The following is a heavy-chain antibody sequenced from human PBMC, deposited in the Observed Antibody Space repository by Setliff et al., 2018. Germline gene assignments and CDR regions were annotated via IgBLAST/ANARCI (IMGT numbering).Heavy chain of an antibody. D-gene: IGHD3-10*01. V-gene: IGHV1-69*10. J-gene: IGHJ3*02. CDR1: GGTFSSYA. CDR2: IIPNGGNT. CDR3: ARDPWFGEGDAFDI. Sequence: SVKVSCKASGGTFSSYAISWVRQAPGQGLEWMGGIIPNGGNTGYAQKFQGRVTITRDTSASTAYMELSSLRCEDTAVYYCARDPWFGEGDAFDIWGQGTMVTVSS.